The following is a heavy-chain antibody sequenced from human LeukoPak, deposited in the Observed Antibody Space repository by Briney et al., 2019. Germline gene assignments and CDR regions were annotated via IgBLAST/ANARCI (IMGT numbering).Heavy chain of an antibody. CDR2: IYSGGST. V-gene: IGHV3-66*02. Sequence: GGSLRLSCAASGFTVSSNYMSWVRQAPGKGLEWVSVIYSGGSTYYAGSVKGRFTISRDNSKNTLYLQMNSLRAEDTAVYYCARVEGTVVTHIDYWGQGTLVTVSS. CDR3: ARVEGTVVTHIDY. D-gene: IGHD4-23*01. CDR1: GFTVSSNY. J-gene: IGHJ4*02.